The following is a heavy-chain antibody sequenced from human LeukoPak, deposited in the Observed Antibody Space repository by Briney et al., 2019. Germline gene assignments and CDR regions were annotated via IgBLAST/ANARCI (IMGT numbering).Heavy chain of an antibody. CDR2: ISTTGST. Sequence: NASETLSLTCSVSGVAISDYFWSWIRQPAGRDLEWIGRISTTGSTYFNPSLQSRVRMSVDSSKTHFSLSLSSVTAADTAVYYCARSPSTIGWNWGYYFDFWGQGHLVTVSS. CDR3: ARSPSTIGWNWGYYFDF. D-gene: IGHD1-7*01. V-gene: IGHV4-4*07. CDR1: GVAISDYF. J-gene: IGHJ4*02.